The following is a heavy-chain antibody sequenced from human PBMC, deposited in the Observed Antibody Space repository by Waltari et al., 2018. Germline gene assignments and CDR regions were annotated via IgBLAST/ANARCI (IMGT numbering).Heavy chain of an antibody. V-gene: IGHV3-23*01. CDR1: GFTFISYA. CDR3: AKAGGIAAAEFQFDF. Sequence: EVQLLESGGGLVQPGGSLRLSCAASGFTFISYAMTWVRQAPGKGLGWGSMISGPAVTTFYADSVKGRFSVSRDNSKNTLYLQINGVRADDTAVYYCAKAGGIAAAEFQFDFWGRGTLVTVSS. CDR2: ISGPAVTT. J-gene: IGHJ4*02. D-gene: IGHD6-13*01.